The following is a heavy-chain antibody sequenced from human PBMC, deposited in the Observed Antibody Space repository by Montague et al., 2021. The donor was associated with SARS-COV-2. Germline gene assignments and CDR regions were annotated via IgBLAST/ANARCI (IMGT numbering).Heavy chain of an antibody. Sequence: SLRLSCAAPGFRFGSYGMHWVRQAPGKGLEWVSGISYNSASLGYSYSVKGRFTIFRDNAKNSLYLQMDSLRPEDSALYYCATETTPGPDTNSAHTSWGQGTPVTVSS. V-gene: IGHV3-9*01. CDR1: GFRFGSYG. CDR3: ATETTPGPDTNSAHTS. CDR2: ISYNSASL. D-gene: IGHD4-23*01. J-gene: IGHJ5*02.